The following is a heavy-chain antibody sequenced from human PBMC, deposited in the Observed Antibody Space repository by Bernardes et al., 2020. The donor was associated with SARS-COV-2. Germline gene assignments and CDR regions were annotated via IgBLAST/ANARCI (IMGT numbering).Heavy chain of an antibody. V-gene: IGHV3-15*01. CDR3: STQYPQVDDDYYYYGMDV. CDR2: IKSKTDDGTT. J-gene: IGHJ6*02. Sequence: GSLRLSCAASGFSFSNSWMSWVRQAPGKGLEWVGLIKSKTDDGTTDYAAPVKGRFSISRDDSKNTLYLQMNSLKIEDTGVYYCSTQYPQVDDDYYYYGMDVWGQGTTVTVSS. CDR1: GFSFSNSW. D-gene: IGHD2-2*01.